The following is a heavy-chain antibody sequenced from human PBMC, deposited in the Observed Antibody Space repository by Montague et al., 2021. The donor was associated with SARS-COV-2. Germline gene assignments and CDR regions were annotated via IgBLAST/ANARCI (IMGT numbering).Heavy chain of an antibody. Sequence: SETLSLTCAVSRGSFSNYYWTWVRQAPGKGLIWIGEINQDGTSNYNPSLKSQVTLSIDTSKNQISLKVTSVTAGDTAVYYCARGRPVRMTMRHFERTSSGALDMWGQGTPVIVSS. V-gene: IGHV4-34*01. CDR1: RGSFSNYY. CDR3: ARGRPVRMTMRHFERTSSGALDM. CDR2: INQDGTS. J-gene: IGHJ3*02. D-gene: IGHD3-9*01.